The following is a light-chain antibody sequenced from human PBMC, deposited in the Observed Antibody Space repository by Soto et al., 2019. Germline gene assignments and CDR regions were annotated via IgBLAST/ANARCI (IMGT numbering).Light chain of an antibody. CDR2: WAS. CDR1: QSVLYSSNNKNY. V-gene: IGKV4-1*01. J-gene: IGKJ1*01. CDR3: QQYYGTPPWT. Sequence: DIVMTQSPDSLAVSLGERATINCKSSQSVLYSSNNKNYLAWYQQKPGQPPKLLIYWASTRESGVPDRFSGSGSGTDFTLTISSLLAEDVAIYYCQQYYGTPPWTFGQGTKVEIK.